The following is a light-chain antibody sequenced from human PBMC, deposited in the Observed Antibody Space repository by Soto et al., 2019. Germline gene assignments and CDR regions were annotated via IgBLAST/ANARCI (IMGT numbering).Light chain of an antibody. V-gene: IGLV2-23*02. J-gene: IGLJ2*01. CDR1: SSDVGSYNL. Sequence: QSALTQPASVSGSPGQSITISCTGTSSDVGSYNLVSWYQQHPGKAPKLMIYEVSKRPSGVSNRFSGFKSGNTASLTISGLQAEDEADYYCCSYAGSSTFEVFGTGTKLTVL. CDR3: CSYAGSSTFEV. CDR2: EVS.